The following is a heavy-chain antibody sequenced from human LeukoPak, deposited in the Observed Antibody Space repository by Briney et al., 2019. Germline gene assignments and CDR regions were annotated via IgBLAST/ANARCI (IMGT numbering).Heavy chain of an antibody. CDR2: IYYSGST. Sequence: SETLSLTCTVSGGSISSSSYYWGWIRQPPGKGLEWIGSIYYSGSTYYNPSLKSRVTISVDTSKNQFSLKLSSVTAADTAVYYCARFQVARIAAAVHYYYYGMDVWGQGTTVTVSS. V-gene: IGHV4-39*07. J-gene: IGHJ6*02. CDR1: GGSISSSSYY. CDR3: ARFQVARIAAAVHYYYYGMDV. D-gene: IGHD6-13*01.